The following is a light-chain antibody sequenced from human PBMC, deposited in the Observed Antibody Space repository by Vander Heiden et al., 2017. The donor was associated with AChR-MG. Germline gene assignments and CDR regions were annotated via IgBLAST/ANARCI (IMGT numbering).Light chain of an antibody. V-gene: IGKV2-29*02. CDR2: EVS. J-gene: IGKJ1*01. Sequence: EILLTQTPLTLSVTPGQPASISCKSSQSLLHSNGNTYLSWYLHKSGQSPQLLMYEVSSRFSGVPDRFSGSGSGTDFTLKISRVEAEDVGVYYCLQGTHLKTFGQGTKVEIK. CDR1: QSLLHSNGNTY. CDR3: LQGTHLKT.